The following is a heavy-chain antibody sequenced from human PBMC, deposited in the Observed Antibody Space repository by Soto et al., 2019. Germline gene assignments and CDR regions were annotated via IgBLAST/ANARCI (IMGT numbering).Heavy chain of an antibody. D-gene: IGHD6-19*01. CDR2: MNPNSGNT. CDR1: GYTFTSYD. J-gene: IGHJ6*02. CDR3: ARGSRLSVELVAVALFRDYYGMDV. V-gene: IGHV1-8*01. Sequence: ASVKVSCKASGYTFTSYDINWGRQATGQGVEWMGWMNPNSGNTGYAQRFQGRVTIPRDTSASTAYMELSTLRSDDTAVYYCARGSRLSVELVAVALFRDYYGMDVWGQGTTVTVSS.